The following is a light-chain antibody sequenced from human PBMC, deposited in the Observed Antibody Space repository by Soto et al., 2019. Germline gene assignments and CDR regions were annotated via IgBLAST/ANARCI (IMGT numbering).Light chain of an antibody. CDR3: QQYGSSPPIT. V-gene: IGKV3-20*01. Sequence: EIVLTQSPGTLSLSPGERATLSCRASQSVSSRYLAWYQQKAGQAPRLLIYGASSRATSISDRFSGSGSGTDFTLTISRLEPEDFAVDYCQQYGSSPPITFGGGTKVEIK. J-gene: IGKJ4*01. CDR2: GAS. CDR1: QSVSSRY.